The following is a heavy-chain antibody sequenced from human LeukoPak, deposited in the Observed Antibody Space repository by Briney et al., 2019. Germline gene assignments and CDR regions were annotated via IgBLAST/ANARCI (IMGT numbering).Heavy chain of an antibody. V-gene: IGHV1-2*02. CDR2: INPHNGDT. CDR1: GYTFTGYY. CDR3: ASDVLEPARYDAFDV. Sequence: ASVKVSCKASGYTFTGYYIHWVRQAPGQGLECVGWINPHNGDTYSTEKFQGRVTMTRDTSITTAFMELSGLTYDGTAVYYCASDVLEPARYDAFDVWGQGTMVTVSS. J-gene: IGHJ3*01. D-gene: IGHD2-2*01.